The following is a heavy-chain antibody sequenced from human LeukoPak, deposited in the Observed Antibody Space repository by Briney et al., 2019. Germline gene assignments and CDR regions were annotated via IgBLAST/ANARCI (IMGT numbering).Heavy chain of an antibody. CDR1: GGSISGYY. Sequence: SETLSLTCTVSGGSISGYYWNWIRQPAGKGLHWVGRIFSSGGTNYNPSLQSRVTISVDTSKNQFSLKLSSVTAADTAVYYCARALEGFIAATDAFDIWGQGTMVTVSS. CDR3: ARALEGFIAATDAFDI. V-gene: IGHV4-4*07. CDR2: IFSSGGT. D-gene: IGHD6-13*01. J-gene: IGHJ3*02.